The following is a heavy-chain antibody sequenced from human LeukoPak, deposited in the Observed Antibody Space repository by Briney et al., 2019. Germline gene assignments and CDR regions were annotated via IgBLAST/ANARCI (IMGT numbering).Heavy chain of an antibody. V-gene: IGHV1-58*01. Sequence: SVKVSCKASGFTFTASAVQWVRQARGQRLEWIGRIVVGSGNTDHAQKFQGRLTITRDISTSTAYMELSSLTSDDTAVYYCAAVPNANAWYWDDAFDIWGQGTMVTVSS. D-gene: IGHD2-8*02. J-gene: IGHJ3*02. CDR2: IVVGSGNT. CDR1: GFTFTASA. CDR3: AAVPNANAWYWDDAFDI.